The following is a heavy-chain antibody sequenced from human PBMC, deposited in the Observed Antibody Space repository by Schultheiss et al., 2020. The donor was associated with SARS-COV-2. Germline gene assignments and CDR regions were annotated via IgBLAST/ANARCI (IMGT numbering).Heavy chain of an antibody. CDR3: ARHLYSSSWYVPHWFDP. D-gene: IGHD6-13*01. V-gene: IGHV4-39*01. Sequence: SETLSLTCAVSGGSISSSNWWSWVRQPPGKGLEWIGSIYYSGSTYYNPSLKSRVTISVDTSKNQFSLKLSSVTAADTAVYYCARHLYSSSWYVPHWFDPWGQGTLVTVSS. J-gene: IGHJ5*02. CDR1: GGSISSSNW. CDR2: IYYSGST.